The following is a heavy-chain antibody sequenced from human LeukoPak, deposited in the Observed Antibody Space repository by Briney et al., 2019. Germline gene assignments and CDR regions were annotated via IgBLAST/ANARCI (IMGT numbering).Heavy chain of an antibody. D-gene: IGHD3-22*01. CDR2: IYPGDSDT. CDR1: GYSFTSYW. V-gene: IGHV5-51*01. CDR3: ARLKYYDSSGYYFDY. J-gene: IGHJ4*02. Sequence: GESLKISCKGSGYSFTSYWIGWVRQMPGKGLEWMGIIYPGDSDTRYSPSFQAQVTISADKSISTAYLQWSSLKASDTAMYYCARLKYYDSSGYYFDYWGQGTLVTVSS.